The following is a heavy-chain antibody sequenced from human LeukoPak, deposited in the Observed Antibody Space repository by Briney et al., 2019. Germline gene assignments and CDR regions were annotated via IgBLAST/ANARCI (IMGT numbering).Heavy chain of an antibody. CDR1: GYTFTGYY. J-gene: IGHJ4*02. Sequence: ASVKVSCKASGYTFTGYYLHWVRQAPGQGLEWMGWINPNSGGTKSTQKFQGRVTMARDTSISTAYMELSRLRSDDTAVYYCARVVRYSSGPLTDLLPYYFDYWGQGTLVTVSS. CDR3: ARVVRYSSGPLTDLLPYYFDY. CDR2: INPNSGGT. D-gene: IGHD6-19*01. V-gene: IGHV1-2*02.